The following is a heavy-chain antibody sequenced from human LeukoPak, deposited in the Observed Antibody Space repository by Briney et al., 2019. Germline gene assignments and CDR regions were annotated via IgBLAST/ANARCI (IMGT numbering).Heavy chain of an antibody. Sequence: GGSLRLSCAAPGFTFSSYGMHWVRQAPGKGLEWVAFIRYDGSNKYYADSVKGRFTISRDNSKNTLYLQMNSLRAEDTAVYYCAKDKGYSSSWRGGYFDYWGQGTLVTVSS. CDR2: IRYDGSNK. CDR3: AKDKGYSSSWRGGYFDY. D-gene: IGHD6-13*01. J-gene: IGHJ4*02. V-gene: IGHV3-30*02. CDR1: GFTFSSYG.